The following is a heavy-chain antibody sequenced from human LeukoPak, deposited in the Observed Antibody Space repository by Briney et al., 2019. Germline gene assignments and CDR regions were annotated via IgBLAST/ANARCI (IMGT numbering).Heavy chain of an antibody. CDR1: GFTVSSNY. CDR3: AAPALPYYYESSGSYGGY. D-gene: IGHD3-22*01. CDR2: TYSDDST. J-gene: IGHJ4*02. V-gene: IGHV3-53*01. Sequence: PGGSLRLSCSASGFTVSSNYMSWVRQAPGKGLEWVSITYSDDSTNYADSVKGRFTISRDNSKNTLYLQMNSLRAEDTALYYCAAPALPYYYESSGSYGGYWGQGTLVTVSS.